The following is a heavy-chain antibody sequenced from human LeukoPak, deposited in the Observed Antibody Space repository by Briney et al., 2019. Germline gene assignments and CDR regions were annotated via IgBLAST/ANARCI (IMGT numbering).Heavy chain of an antibody. CDR2: IYSGGST. CDR1: GFTVSSNY. J-gene: IGHJ6*02. D-gene: IGHD3-16*01. V-gene: IGHV3-53*01. CDR3: ASHGLITFGGPYYYYGMDV. Sequence: GGSLRLSCAASGFTVSSNYMSWVRQAPGKGLEWVSVIYSGGSTYYADSVKGRFTISRDNSKNTLYLQMNSLRAEDTAVYYCASHGLITFGGPYYYYGMDVWGQGTTVTVSS.